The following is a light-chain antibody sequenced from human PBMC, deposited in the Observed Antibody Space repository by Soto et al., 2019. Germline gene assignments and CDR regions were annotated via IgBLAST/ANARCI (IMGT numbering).Light chain of an antibody. V-gene: IGKV3-15*01. J-gene: IGKJ2*01. CDR2: GAS. CDR3: QQYNIWPPYT. CDR1: QSVSSN. Sequence: EIVMTQSPATLSVSPGERATLSCRASQSVSSNLAWYQQKPGQAPRLLIYGASTRATGIPARFSGSDSGTEFTLTISSLQNEDLAVHYWQQYNIWPPYTFGQGTKLEIK.